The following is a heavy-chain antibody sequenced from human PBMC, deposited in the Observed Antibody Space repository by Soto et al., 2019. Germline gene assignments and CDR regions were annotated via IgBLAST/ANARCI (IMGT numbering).Heavy chain of an antibody. J-gene: IGHJ4*02. Sequence: QMQLQESGPGLVKPSETLSLTCTVSGGSISSYYWSWIRQPPGKGLEWIGYIYYSGSADYNPSLKSRVTISVDTSKNQFSLKLSSVTAVDMAVYYCARDRGSSGFIDYWGQGTLVTVSS. CDR3: ARDRGSSGFIDY. V-gene: IGHV4-59*01. CDR1: GGSISSYY. D-gene: IGHD6-19*01. CDR2: IYYSGSA.